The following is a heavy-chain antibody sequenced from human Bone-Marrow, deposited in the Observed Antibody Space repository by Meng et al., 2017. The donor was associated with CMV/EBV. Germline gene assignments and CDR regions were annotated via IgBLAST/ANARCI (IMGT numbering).Heavy chain of an antibody. J-gene: IGHJ6*02. Sequence: GESLKISCTASGFTFSGYEMNWVRQAPGKGLEWVSYISSSGSTIYYADSVKGRFTISRDNAKNSLYLQMNSLRAEDTALYYCARVKYCTNGVCYEDYYYYGMDVWGQGTTVTVSS. V-gene: IGHV3-48*03. CDR2: ISSSGSTI. CDR1: GFTFSGYE. CDR3: ARVKYCTNGVCYEDYYYYGMDV. D-gene: IGHD2-8*01.